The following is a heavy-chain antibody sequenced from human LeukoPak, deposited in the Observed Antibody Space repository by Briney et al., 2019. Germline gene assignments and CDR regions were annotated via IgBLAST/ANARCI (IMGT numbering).Heavy chain of an antibody. Sequence: SVKVSCKASGGTLNSHTFSWVRQAPGQGLEWMGRITPITDSAKYAQNFQDRVSITADKSTSTVYMELSSLRSEDTAVYFCARDHSGYLAPPYSDYWGQGTLVTVSS. CDR3: ARDHSGYLAPPYSDY. CDR2: ITPITDSA. J-gene: IGHJ4*02. CDR1: GGTLNSHT. V-gene: IGHV1-69*08. D-gene: IGHD3-22*01.